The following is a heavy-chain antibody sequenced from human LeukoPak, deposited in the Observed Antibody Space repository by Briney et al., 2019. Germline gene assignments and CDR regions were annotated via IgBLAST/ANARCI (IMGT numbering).Heavy chain of an antibody. CDR3: ARETTPNYYYGMDV. D-gene: IGHD4-11*01. CDR1: GGTFSSYA. V-gene: IGHV1-69*04. J-gene: IGHJ6*02. Sequence: SVKVSCKASGGTFSSYAISWVRQAPGQGLEWMGRIIPIFGIANYAQKLQGRVTITADKSTSTAYMELSSLRSEDTAVYYCARETTPNYYYGMDVWGQGTTVTVSS. CDR2: IIPIFGIA.